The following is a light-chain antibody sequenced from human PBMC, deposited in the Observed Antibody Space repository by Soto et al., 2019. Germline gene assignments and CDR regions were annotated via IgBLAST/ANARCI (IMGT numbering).Light chain of an antibody. V-gene: IGKV3-20*01. CDR1: QSVRSNS. Sequence: EIVLTQSPGTLSLSPEERATLSCRASQSVRSNSLAWYQQKPGQAPRLLIYGASTRATGIPDRFSGSGSGTDFTLTITRLEPEDFAVFYCQQYGRSPPTFGGGTNMEIK. J-gene: IGKJ4*01. CDR3: QQYGRSPPT. CDR2: GAS.